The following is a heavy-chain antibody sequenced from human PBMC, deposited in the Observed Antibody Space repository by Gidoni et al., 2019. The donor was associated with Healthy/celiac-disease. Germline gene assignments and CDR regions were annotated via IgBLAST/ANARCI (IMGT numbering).Heavy chain of an antibody. CDR1: GGSFSCYY. Sequence: QVQLQQWGAGLLKPSETLSLTCPVYGGSFSCYYWSWIRQPPGKGLEWIGEINHSGSTNYNPSLKSRVTISVDTSKNQFSLKLSSVTAADTAVYYCARGRDWNYVFKYNWFDPWGQGTLVTVSS. CDR2: INHSGST. D-gene: IGHD1-7*01. CDR3: ARGRDWNYVFKYNWFDP. V-gene: IGHV4-34*01. J-gene: IGHJ5*02.